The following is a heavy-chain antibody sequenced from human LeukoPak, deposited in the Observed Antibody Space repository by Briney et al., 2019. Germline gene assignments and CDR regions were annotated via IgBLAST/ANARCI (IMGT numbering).Heavy chain of an antibody. CDR2: INHSGST. CDR3: ASYYGSGSYSAY. D-gene: IGHD3-10*01. V-gene: IGHV4-34*01. J-gene: IGHJ4*02. Sequence: SETLSLTCAVYGESFSGYYWSWIRQPPGKGLEWIGEINHSGSTNYNPPLKSRVTISVDTSKNQFSLKLSSVTAADTAVYYCASYYGSGSYSAYWGQGTLVTVSS. CDR1: GESFSGYY.